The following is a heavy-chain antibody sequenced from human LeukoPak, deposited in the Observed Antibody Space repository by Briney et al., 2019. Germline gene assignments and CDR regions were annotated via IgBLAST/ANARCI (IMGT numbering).Heavy chain of an antibody. J-gene: IGHJ5*02. V-gene: IGHV1-18*01. CDR2: ISAYNGNT. D-gene: IGHD6-19*01. CDR1: GYTFTSYS. Sequence: ASVKVSCKASGYTFTSYSISWVRQAPGQGLEWMGWISAYNGNTNYAQKLQGRVTMTTDTSTSTAYMKLRSLRSDDTAVYYCARHSGYSSGWGFDPWGQGTLVTVSS. CDR3: ARHSGYSSGWGFDP.